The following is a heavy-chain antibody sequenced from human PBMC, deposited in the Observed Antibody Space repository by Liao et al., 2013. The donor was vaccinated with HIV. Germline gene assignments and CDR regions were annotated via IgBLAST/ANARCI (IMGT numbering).Heavy chain of an antibody. J-gene: IGHJ3*02. CDR2: IYHSGST. Sequence: QVQLQQWGAGLLKPSETLSLTCAVYGGSLSGYYWSWIRQPPGKGLEWIGEIYHSGSTFYYPSLKSRVTISVDTSKNQFFLKLTSVTAADTAVYYCARALGGGDVFDIWGQGTMVTVSS. CDR1: GGSLSGYY. D-gene: IGHD3-16*01. CDR3: ARALGGGDVFDI. V-gene: IGHV4-34*01.